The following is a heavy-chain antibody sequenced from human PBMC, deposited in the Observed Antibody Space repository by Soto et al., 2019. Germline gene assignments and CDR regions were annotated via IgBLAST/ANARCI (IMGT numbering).Heavy chain of an antibody. Sequence: SETLSLTCTVSGGSISSYYWSWIRQPPGKGLEWIGYIYYSGSTNYNPSLKSRVTISVDTSKNQFSLKLRSVTAADTAVYYCARDDDQYSSSWYRNYGMDVWGQGTKVTVYS. V-gene: IGHV4-59*01. CDR3: ARDDDQYSSSWYRNYGMDV. CDR1: GGSISSYY. J-gene: IGHJ6*02. CDR2: IYYSGST. D-gene: IGHD6-13*01.